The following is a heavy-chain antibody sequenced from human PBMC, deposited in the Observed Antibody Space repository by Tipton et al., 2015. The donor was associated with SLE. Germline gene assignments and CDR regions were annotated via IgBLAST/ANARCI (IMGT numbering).Heavy chain of an antibody. D-gene: IGHD6-19*01. CDR1: VYSISSTYY. V-gene: IGHV4-61*02. J-gene: IGHJ3*01. CDR3: AREKENTGWFWLNAFDV. CDR2: IYKTGIT. Sequence: TLSLTCVVSVYSISSTYYWSWIRQPAGMPLEWIGRIYKTGITNYNPSLKGRLSMSVDTSKAHFSLNLDSVTAADTAIYYCAREKENTGWFWLNAFDVWGRGTLVTVST.